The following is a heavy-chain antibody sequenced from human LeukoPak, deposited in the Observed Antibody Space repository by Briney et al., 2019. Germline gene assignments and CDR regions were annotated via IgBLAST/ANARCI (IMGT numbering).Heavy chain of an antibody. Sequence: ASVKVSCKASGYTFTGYYMHWVRQAPGQGLEWMGWIDPNSGGTNYAQKFQGRVTMTRDTSISTAYMELSRLRSDDTAVYYCARETTVVTPGRAGGRFKYYFDYWGQGTLVTVSS. CDR2: IDPNSGGT. D-gene: IGHD4-23*01. J-gene: IGHJ4*02. CDR1: GYTFTGYY. V-gene: IGHV1-2*02. CDR3: ARETTVVTPGRAGGRFKYYFDY.